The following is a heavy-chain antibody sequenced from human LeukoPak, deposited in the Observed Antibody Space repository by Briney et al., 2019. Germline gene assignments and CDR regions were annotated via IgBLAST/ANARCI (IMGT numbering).Heavy chain of an antibody. CDR2: ISAYNGNT. Sequence: ASVKVSCKASGYTFTSYGISWVRQAPGQGLEWMGWISAYNGNTNYAQKLQGRVTMTTDTSTSTAYMELRSLRSDDTAAYYCARDWGYCTNGVCFYYYMDVWGKGTTVTVSS. D-gene: IGHD2-8*01. CDR3: ARDWGYCTNGVCFYYYMDV. CDR1: GYTFTSYG. J-gene: IGHJ6*03. V-gene: IGHV1-18*01.